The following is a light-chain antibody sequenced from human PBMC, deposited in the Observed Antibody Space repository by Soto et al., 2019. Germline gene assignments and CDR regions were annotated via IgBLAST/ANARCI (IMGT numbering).Light chain of an antibody. CDR3: QHYNSYSEA. Sequence: TLAASVGDRVTMTCRASQSISSWLAWYKQKPGKAPKLLIYDASSLESGVPSRFRGSGSGTEFTLTISSLQPDDFATYYCQHYNSYSEAFGPGTKVDIK. CDR2: DAS. J-gene: IGKJ3*01. CDR1: QSISSW. V-gene: IGKV1-5*01.